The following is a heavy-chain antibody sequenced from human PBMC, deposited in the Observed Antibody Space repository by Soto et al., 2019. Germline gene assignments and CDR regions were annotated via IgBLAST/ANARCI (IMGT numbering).Heavy chain of an antibody. Sequence: EVRLVESGGGLVESGRSLRLSCTGSGFNFGNYALSWVRQAPGKGPEWVGFIRSEAYGGTTDYAASVKGRFIISRDDSKSIAYLEINSLQTDDTAVYYCTRYYYESSGYYVYWGQGTLVTVSS. V-gene: IGHV3-49*04. J-gene: IGHJ4*02. D-gene: IGHD3-22*01. CDR1: GFNFGNYA. CDR3: TRYYYESSGYYVY. CDR2: IRSEAYGGTT.